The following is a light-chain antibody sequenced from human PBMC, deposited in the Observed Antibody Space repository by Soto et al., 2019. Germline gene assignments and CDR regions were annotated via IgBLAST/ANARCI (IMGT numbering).Light chain of an antibody. Sequence: IVLTQSPATLSVSPGERATLSCRASHSVISNLAWYQQKPCQAPRLLIYGASTRATGIPARFSGSGSGTEFTLTISSLQSEDFAVYYCQHYNNWPRTFGQGTKVDIK. V-gene: IGKV3-15*01. J-gene: IGKJ1*01. CDR2: GAS. CDR1: HSVISN. CDR3: QHYNNWPRT.